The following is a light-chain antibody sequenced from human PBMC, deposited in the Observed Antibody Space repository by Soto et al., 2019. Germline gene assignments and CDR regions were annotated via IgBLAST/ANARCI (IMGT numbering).Light chain of an antibody. CDR1: QGISTY. Sequence: DIQLTQSPSFLSASVGDRLTITCRASQGISTYLACYQKKPGKAPEVLIFAASTLQSGVPSRFSGSGSGTEFTLTISSLQPEDFATYYCQQLNSYPLTFGPGTKVDFK. CDR2: AAS. J-gene: IGKJ3*01. V-gene: IGKV1-9*01. CDR3: QQLNSYPLT.